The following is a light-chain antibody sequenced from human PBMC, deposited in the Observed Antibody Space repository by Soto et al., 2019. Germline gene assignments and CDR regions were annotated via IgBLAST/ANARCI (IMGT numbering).Light chain of an antibody. CDR2: DAS. CDR1: QSVSSY. Sequence: IVLTQAPATLSLSPGERATLSCRASQSVSSYLAWYQQKPGQAPRLLIYDASNRATGIPARFSGSGSGTDFTLTISSLEPEDFAVYYCQQRSNWVWTFGQGTKVEIK. V-gene: IGKV3-11*01. CDR3: QQRSNWVWT. J-gene: IGKJ1*01.